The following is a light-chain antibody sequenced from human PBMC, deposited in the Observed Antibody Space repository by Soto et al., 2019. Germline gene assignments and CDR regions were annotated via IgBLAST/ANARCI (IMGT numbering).Light chain of an antibody. CDR2: GSS. J-gene: IGKJ2*01. CDR1: QSISSSA. Sequence: DIVLTQSPGTLSLSPGERVILSCRTSQSISSSALAWYQQKPGQAPSLLIYGSSRRATGIPDRFSGSGSGTDFTLTISSLEPEDFAVYFCQQYVTSPYTFGQGPKLEI. CDR3: QQYVTSPYT. V-gene: IGKV3-20*01.